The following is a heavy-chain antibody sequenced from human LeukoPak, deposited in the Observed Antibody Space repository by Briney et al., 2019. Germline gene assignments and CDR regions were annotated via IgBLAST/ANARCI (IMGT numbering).Heavy chain of an antibody. J-gene: IGHJ4*02. Sequence: ASVKVSCKASGYTFAGYYVHWVRQAPGQGLEWMGWIKPNSGGTQYAQRFQGRVTMTRDTSITTAYMELTGLRSDDTAVYFCASAESHDYGETWGQGTLVTVSS. CDR3: ASAESHDYGET. V-gene: IGHV1-2*02. D-gene: IGHD4-17*01. CDR2: IKPNSGGT. CDR1: GYTFAGYY.